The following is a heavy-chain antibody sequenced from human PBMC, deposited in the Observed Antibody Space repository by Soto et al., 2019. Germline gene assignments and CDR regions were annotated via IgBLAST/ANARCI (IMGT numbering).Heavy chain of an antibody. J-gene: IGHJ6*02. CDR3: ARDADYGGSRGGMDV. D-gene: IGHD4-17*01. Sequence: QVRLEESGPGLVKPSETLSLICSVSGGSVNNANYFWNWIRHPPENGLGWIGYIYYSGSTRYNPSFKTRATLSIDTSKNQFSLRLNSVTVADTAVYFCARDADYGGSRGGMDVWGRGTTVTVSS. V-gene: IGHV4-31*03. CDR1: GGSVNNANYF. CDR2: IYYSGST.